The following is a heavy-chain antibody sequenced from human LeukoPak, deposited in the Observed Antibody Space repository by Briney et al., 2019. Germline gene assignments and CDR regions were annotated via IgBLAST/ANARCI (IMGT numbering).Heavy chain of an antibody. D-gene: IGHD6-13*01. V-gene: IGHV3-53*05. CDR3: ARDRAAAGFDAFDI. J-gene: IGHJ3*02. CDR2: IYSGGKT. Sequence: GGSLRLSCAASGFTVSSNYMSWVRQAPGKGLEWVSVIYSGGKTYYADSVKGRFTISRDNSKNTLYLQMNSLRAEDTAVYYCARDRAAAGFDAFDIWGQGTMVTVSS. CDR1: GFTVSSNY.